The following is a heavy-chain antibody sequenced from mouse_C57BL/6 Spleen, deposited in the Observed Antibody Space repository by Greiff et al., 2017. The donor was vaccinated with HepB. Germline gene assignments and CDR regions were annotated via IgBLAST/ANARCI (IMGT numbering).Heavy chain of an antibody. CDR2: INPSTGGT. CDR1: GYSFTGYY. CDR3: ARSPGGYFDV. V-gene: IGHV1-42*01. Sequence: EVQLVESGPELVKPGASVKISCKASGYSFTGYYMNWVKQSPEKSLEWIGEINPSTGGTTYNQKFKAKATLTVDKSSSTAYMQLKSLTSEDSAVYYCARSPGGYFDVWGTGTTVTVSS. J-gene: IGHJ1*03.